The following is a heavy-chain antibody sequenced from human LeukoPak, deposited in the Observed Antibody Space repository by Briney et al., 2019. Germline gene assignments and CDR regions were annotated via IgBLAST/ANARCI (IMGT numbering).Heavy chain of an antibody. D-gene: IGHD3-22*01. CDR2: IFYSGST. CDR1: GGSISSYY. J-gene: IGHJ4*02. V-gene: IGHV4-59*01. Sequence: SETLSLTCTVSGGSISSYYWSWIRQPPGKGLEWIGYIFYSGSTNYNPSLKSRVTISVDTSKNQFSLKLSSVTAADTAVYYCARAQPYYYDSSNYSFDYWGQGTLVTVSS. CDR3: ARAQPYYYDSSNYSFDY.